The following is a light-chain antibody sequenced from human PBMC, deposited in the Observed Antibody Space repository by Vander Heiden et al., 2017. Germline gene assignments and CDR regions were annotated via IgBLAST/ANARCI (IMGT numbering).Light chain of an antibody. Sequence: EIVMTQSPATLSVFLGEGGTLSCRASQSVSSHLAWYQQKPGQAPRLLIYEASTRAAGVPARFSGSASGTEFTLTISSLQSEDFAMYYCQQYSNWWTFGQGTKVEIK. V-gene: IGKV3-15*01. CDR1: QSVSSH. J-gene: IGKJ1*01. CDR3: QQYSNWWT. CDR2: EAS.